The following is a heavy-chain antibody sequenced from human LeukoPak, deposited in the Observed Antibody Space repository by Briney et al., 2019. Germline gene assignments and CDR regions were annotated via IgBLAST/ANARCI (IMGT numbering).Heavy chain of an antibody. CDR2: IYYNGAT. CDR1: GGSISSGDYY. D-gene: IGHD2-15*01. CDR3: TRSDYSTYFNY. V-gene: IGHV4-61*08. Sequence: PSQTLSLTCTVSGGSISSGDYYWIWIRQPPGKGLEYIGYIYYNGATNYNPSLKSRVTISVDTSKNQFSLNLKSVTAADTAVYYCTRSDYSTYFNYWGPGTLVTVSS. J-gene: IGHJ4*02.